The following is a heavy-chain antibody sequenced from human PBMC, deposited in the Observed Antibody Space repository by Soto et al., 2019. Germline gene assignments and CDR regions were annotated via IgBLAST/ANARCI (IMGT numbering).Heavy chain of an antibody. CDR2: IKGDASSV. V-gene: IGHV3-74*01. D-gene: IGHD3-10*01. CDR3: ARGASGRFYFDY. J-gene: IGHJ4*02. Sequence: PGGSLRLSCEASGFTFSSYWMHWVRQAPGKGLVWISRIKGDASSVNYAASVKGRFTISRDNAKNTLYLQMNSLSAEDTALYYCARGASGRFYFDYWGQGTLVTVS. CDR1: GFTFSSYW.